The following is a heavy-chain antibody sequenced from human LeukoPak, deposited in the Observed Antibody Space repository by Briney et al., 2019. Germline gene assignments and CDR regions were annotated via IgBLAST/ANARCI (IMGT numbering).Heavy chain of an antibody. Sequence: GGSLRLSCAASGFTFSSYGMHWVRQAPGKGLEWVAVIWYDGSNKYYADSVKGRFTISRDNSKNTLYLQMNSLRAEDTAVCYCAKDQREATGTYDAFDIWGQGTMVTVSS. CDR2: IWYDGSNK. CDR1: GFTFSSYG. D-gene: IGHD5-24*01. CDR3: AKDQREATGTYDAFDI. J-gene: IGHJ3*02. V-gene: IGHV3-33*06.